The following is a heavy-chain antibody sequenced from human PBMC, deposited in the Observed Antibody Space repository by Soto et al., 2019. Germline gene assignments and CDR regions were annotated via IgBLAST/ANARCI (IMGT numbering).Heavy chain of an antibody. Sequence: ASVKVSCKASGYTFTGYYMHWVRQAPGQGLEWMGWINPNSGGANYAQKFQGRVTMTRDTSISTAYMELSRLRSDDTAVYCCARVRGRRSWEAFDYSGQAILVTVS. CDR2: INPNSGGA. J-gene: IGHJ4*02. CDR1: GYTFTGYY. D-gene: IGHD6-13*01. CDR3: ARVRGRRSWEAFDY. V-gene: IGHV1-2*02.